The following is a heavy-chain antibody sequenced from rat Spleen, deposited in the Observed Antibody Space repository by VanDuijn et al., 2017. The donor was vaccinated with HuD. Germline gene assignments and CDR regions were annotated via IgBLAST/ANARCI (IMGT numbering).Heavy chain of an antibody. D-gene: IGHD5-1*01. CDR3: ARQLGSYYWYFDF. Sequence: EVQLVESGGGLVQPGRSLKLSCAASGFTFSDYNMAWVRQAPKKGLEWVATISYDGSSTYYRDSVKGRFTISRDNAKSTLYLQMDSLRSEDTATYYCARQLGSYYWYFDFWGPGTMVTVSS. J-gene: IGHJ1*01. V-gene: IGHV5-7*01. CDR2: ISYDGSST. CDR1: GFTFSDYN.